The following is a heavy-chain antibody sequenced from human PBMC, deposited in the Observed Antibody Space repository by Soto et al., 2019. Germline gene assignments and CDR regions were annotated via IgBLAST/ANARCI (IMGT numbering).Heavy chain of an antibody. Sequence: GSLRLSCAASGFSFSNYDMAWVRQAPGKGLQWVSSINVFNGGTHYIDSVKGRFTISRDNSNHRLYLQMNSLRADDTAIYYCFGENWGAAWGQGTLVTVSS. J-gene: IGHJ5*02. CDR2: INVFNGGT. D-gene: IGHD3-10*01. CDR3: FGENWGAA. V-gene: IGHV3-23*01. CDR1: GFSFSNYD.